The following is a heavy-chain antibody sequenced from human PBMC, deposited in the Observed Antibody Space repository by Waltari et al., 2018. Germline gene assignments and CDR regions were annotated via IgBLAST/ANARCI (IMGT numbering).Heavy chain of an antibody. D-gene: IGHD3-10*01. CDR3: TQIALWFGDPVDY. CDR2: SKSDTYGGTT. CDR1: GFTFNNAW. J-gene: IGHJ4*02. V-gene: IGHV3-15*07. Sequence: EVQLVESGGGLVEPGGSLRLSCGASGFTFNNAWMHGVRQAPGKGLGGLGRSKSDTYGGTTDYAAPVKGRCTISRDDSKNTLYLQMNSLKTEDTAVYYCTQIALWFGDPVDYWGQGTLVTVSA.